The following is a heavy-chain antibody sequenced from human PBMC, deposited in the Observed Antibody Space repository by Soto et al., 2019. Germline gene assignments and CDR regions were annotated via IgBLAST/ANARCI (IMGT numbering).Heavy chain of an antibody. Sequence: QVQLVQSGAEVKKPGSSVKVSCTASGCTFSSYDISWVRQAPGQGLEWMGGIIPIFGTANYAQKVQGRVTITADESTSTAYMALSSLRSEDTAVYYCARDGYYGSGSRFDPWGQGTLVTVSA. D-gene: IGHD3-10*01. V-gene: IGHV1-69*01. J-gene: IGHJ5*02. CDR1: GCTFSSYD. CDR2: IIPIFGTA. CDR3: ARDGYYGSGSRFDP.